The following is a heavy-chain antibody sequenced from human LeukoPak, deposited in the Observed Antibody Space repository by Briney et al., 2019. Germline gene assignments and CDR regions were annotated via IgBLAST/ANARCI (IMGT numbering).Heavy chain of an antibody. V-gene: IGHV3-7*01. CDR1: RFTFSSYW. J-gene: IGHJ4*02. D-gene: IGHD1-14*01. CDR3: ATDYHGYFDY. Sequence: GGSLRLSCAASRFTFSSYWMTWVRQAPGKGLEWVANINQDGGEKYYVDSVKGRFTIFRDNAKNSLYLQMNSLRAEDAAVYYCATDYHGYFDYWGQGTLVTVSS. CDR2: INQDGGEK.